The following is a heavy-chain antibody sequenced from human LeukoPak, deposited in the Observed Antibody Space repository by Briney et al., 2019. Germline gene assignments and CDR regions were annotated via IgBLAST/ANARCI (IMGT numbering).Heavy chain of an antibody. CDR2: IYYSGST. D-gene: IGHD3-22*01. V-gene: IGHV4-39*01. J-gene: IGHJ5*02. CDR1: GGSISSSSYY. CDR3: ARQRLTMILGDWFDP. Sequence: SETLSLTCTVSGGSISSSSYYWGWIRQPPGKGLEWIGSIYYSGSTYYNPSLKSRATISVDTSKNQFSLKLSSVTAADTAVYYCARQRLTMILGDWFDPWGQGTLVTVSS.